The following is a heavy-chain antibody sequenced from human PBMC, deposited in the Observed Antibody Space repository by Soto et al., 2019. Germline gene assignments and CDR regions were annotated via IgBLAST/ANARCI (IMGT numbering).Heavy chain of an antibody. CDR2: FSCSSSTI. D-gene: IGHD3-22*01. CDR3: ARDPNYYYDSSGYYYYYYGMDV. Sequence: GGSLRLSCAASGXTFSSYSMNWVRQAPXXXLXWXXYFSCSSSTIYYAFSVKGRLTISRDNAKNSLYLQMNSLRDEDTAVYYCARDPNYYYDSSGYYYYYYGMDVWGQGTTVTVSS. V-gene: IGHV3-48*02. CDR1: GXTFSSYS. J-gene: IGHJ6*02.